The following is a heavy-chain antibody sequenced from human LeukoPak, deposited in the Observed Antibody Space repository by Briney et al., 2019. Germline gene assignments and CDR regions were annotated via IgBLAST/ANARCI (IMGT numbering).Heavy chain of an antibody. Sequence: GGSLRLSCAASGFTFSSYEMNWVRRAPGKGLEWVSYISSSGSTIYYADSVKGRFTISRDNAKSSLYLQMNSLRAEDTAVYYCARDVREEEQQLVYGKDVWGQGITVTISS. V-gene: IGHV3-48*03. CDR1: GFTFSSYE. D-gene: IGHD6-13*01. CDR3: ARDVREEEQQLVYGKDV. J-gene: IGHJ6*02. CDR2: ISSSGSTI.